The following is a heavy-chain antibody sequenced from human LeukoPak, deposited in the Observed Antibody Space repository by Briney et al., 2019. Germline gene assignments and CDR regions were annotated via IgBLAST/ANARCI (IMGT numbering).Heavy chain of an antibody. Sequence: PGRSLRLSCAASGFTFDDYAMHWVRQAPGKGLERVSGISWNSGSIGYADSVKGRFTISRDNAKNTLYLQMNSLRAEDTAVYYCARDTYRNYYGSGSYYNNWFDPWGQGTLVTVSS. J-gene: IGHJ5*02. D-gene: IGHD3-10*01. CDR2: ISWNSGSI. CDR1: GFTFDDYA. V-gene: IGHV3-9*01. CDR3: ARDTYRNYYGSGSYYNNWFDP.